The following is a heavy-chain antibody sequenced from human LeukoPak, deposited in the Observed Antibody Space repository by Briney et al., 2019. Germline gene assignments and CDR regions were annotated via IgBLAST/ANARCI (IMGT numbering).Heavy chain of an antibody. V-gene: IGHV3-49*04. CDR3: TRAPIYDSSGPPQAADAFDI. D-gene: IGHD3-22*01. CDR2: IRSKAYGGTT. Sequence: GGSLRLSCAASAFTFSSYAMSWVRQAPGKGLEWVGFIRSKAYGGTTEYAASVKGRFTISRDDSKSIAYLQMNSLKTEDTAVYYCTRAPIYDSSGPPQAADAFDIWGQGTMVTVSS. CDR1: AFTFSSYA. J-gene: IGHJ3*02.